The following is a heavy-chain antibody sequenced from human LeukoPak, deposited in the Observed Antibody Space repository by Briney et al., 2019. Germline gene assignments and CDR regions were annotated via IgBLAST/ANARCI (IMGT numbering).Heavy chain of an antibody. Sequence: ASVKVSCKASGYTFTGYYMHWVRQAPGQGLEWMGWINPNSGGTNYAQKFQGRVTMTRDTSISTAYMELSRLRTDDTAVYYCARLAYDFWSGYQDYWGQGTLVTVSS. CDR3: ARLAYDFWSGYQDY. D-gene: IGHD3-3*01. CDR2: INPNSGGT. V-gene: IGHV1-2*02. CDR1: GYTFTGYY. J-gene: IGHJ4*02.